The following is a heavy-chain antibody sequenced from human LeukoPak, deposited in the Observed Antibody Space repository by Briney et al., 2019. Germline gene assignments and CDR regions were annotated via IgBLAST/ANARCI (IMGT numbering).Heavy chain of an antibody. D-gene: IGHD3-22*01. CDR2: TSGSGGST. J-gene: IGHJ4*02. CDR1: GFTFSTYA. V-gene: IGHV3-23*01. Sequence: GGSLRLSCAASGFTFSTYAMSWVRQAPGKGLEWVSGTSGSGGSTYYADSVKGRFTISRDKSKNTLYLQMNSLRAEDTAVYYCARVADYYDSSGYADYWGQGTLVTVSS. CDR3: ARVADYYDSSGYADY.